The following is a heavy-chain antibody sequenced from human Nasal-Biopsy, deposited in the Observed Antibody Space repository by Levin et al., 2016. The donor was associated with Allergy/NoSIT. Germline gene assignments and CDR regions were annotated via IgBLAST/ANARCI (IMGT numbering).Heavy chain of an antibody. CDR1: GFTFSSSA. V-gene: IGHV3-23*01. CDR3: AKGFTVTGPPH. J-gene: IGHJ4*02. CDR2: IAGSGNKT. D-gene: IGHD4-11*01. Sequence: GESLKISCVASGFTFSSSAMSWVRQAPGKGLEWVSIIAGSGNKTIHADSVKGRFTISRDNSKNTLYLQMNTLTVEDTAIYYCAKGFTVTGPPHWGQGTLVTVSS.